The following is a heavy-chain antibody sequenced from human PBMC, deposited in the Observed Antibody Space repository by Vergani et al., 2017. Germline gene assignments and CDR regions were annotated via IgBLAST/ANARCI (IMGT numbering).Heavy chain of an antibody. CDR2: IRSKANSYAT. J-gene: IGHJ5*02. V-gene: IGHV3-73*01. CDR3: ARGSITIFGVAFDP. Sequence: EVQLVESGGGLVQPGGSLKLSCAASGFTFSGSAMHWVRQASGKGLEWVGRIRSKANSYATAYAASVKGRFTISRDDSKNTAYLQMNSLKTEDTAVYYCARGSITIFGVAFDPWGQGTLVTVSS. CDR1: GFTFSGSA. D-gene: IGHD3-3*01.